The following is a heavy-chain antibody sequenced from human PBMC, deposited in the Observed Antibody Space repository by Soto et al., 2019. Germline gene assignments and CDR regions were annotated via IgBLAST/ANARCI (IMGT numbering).Heavy chain of an antibody. V-gene: IGHV4-59*11. Sequence: QVQLQESGPGLVKPSETLSLTCTVAGGSLTDHYWNWFRQSPGRGLQWIGYVYYSGATSYNPSPTSRVPMTVDTSKNQFSLKLRSVTAADTAVYFCARGNDWKSSTFDIWGQGTMVSVSS. CDR2: VYYSGAT. CDR1: GGSLTDHY. CDR3: ARGNDWKSSTFDI. J-gene: IGHJ3*02. D-gene: IGHD2-21*01.